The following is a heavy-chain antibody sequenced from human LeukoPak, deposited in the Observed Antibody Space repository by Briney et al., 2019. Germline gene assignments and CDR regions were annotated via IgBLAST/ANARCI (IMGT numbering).Heavy chain of an antibody. V-gene: IGHV4-39*01. CDR3: ARAHSIASYYYGVDV. CDR1: GGSVSSSSYY. D-gene: IGHD2/OR15-2a*01. CDR2: IYYSGST. Sequence: PSETLSLTCTVSGGSVSSSSYYWGWMRQPPGKGLEWIGSIYYSGSTYYNPSLKSRVTISVDTSTNQFSLKLISVTVADTAVYYCARAHSIASYYYGVDVWGQGTTVTVSS. J-gene: IGHJ6*02.